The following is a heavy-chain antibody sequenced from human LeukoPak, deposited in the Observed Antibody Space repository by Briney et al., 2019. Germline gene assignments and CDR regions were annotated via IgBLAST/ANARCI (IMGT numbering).Heavy chain of an antibody. Sequence: ASVKVSCKVSGYTLTKLSMHWVRQAPGKGLEWMGGFDPEDGETIYAQKFQGRVTMTEDTSTDTAYMELSSLRSEDTAVYYCATVGDGDRYSGYFDLWGRGTLVTVSS. J-gene: IGHJ2*01. V-gene: IGHV1-24*01. CDR2: FDPEDGET. CDR3: ATVGDGDRYSGYFDL. CDR1: GYTLTKLS. D-gene: IGHD4-17*01.